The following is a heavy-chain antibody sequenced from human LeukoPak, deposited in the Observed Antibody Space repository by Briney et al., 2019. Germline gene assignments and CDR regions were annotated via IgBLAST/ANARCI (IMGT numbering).Heavy chain of an antibody. Sequence: GGSLRLSCAASGFTFSSYGMHWVRQAPGKGLEWVAVIWYDGSNKYYADSVKGRFTISRDNSKNSLYLQMNSLRTEDTALYYCAKSSGYYLYYFDYWGQGTLVTVSS. J-gene: IGHJ4*02. CDR1: GFTFSSYG. CDR3: AKSSGYYLYYFDY. CDR2: IWYDGSNK. V-gene: IGHV3-33*03. D-gene: IGHD3-22*01.